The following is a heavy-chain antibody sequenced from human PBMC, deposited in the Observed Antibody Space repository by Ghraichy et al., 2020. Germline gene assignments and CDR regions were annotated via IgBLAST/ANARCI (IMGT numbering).Heavy chain of an antibody. CDR2: ITSSSRSK. Sequence: GESLNISCVGSGFSISSYSMNWVRQSPGKGLEWVSYITSSSRSKFYADSVKGRFTISRDNAQNSLSLQMNSLRDEDTAVYYCARGSKVVRFYYYDGMDVWGQGTTVTVSS. V-gene: IGHV3-48*02. CDR1: GFSISSYS. CDR3: ARGSKVVRFYYYDGMDV. J-gene: IGHJ6*02. D-gene: IGHD4-23*01.